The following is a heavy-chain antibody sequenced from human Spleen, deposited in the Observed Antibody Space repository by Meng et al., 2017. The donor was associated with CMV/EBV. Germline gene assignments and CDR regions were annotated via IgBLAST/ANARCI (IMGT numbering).Heavy chain of an antibody. J-gene: IGHJ4*02. V-gene: IGHV3-9*01. CDR3: ARDSTKAYYYDSSGYYSSLFDY. CDR2: LSWNSGSI. CDR1: GFTLDDYS. D-gene: IGHD3-22*01. Sequence: GGSLRLSCAASGFTLDDYSMHWVRQAPGRGLEWVSGLSWNSGSIGYADSVKGRFTISRDNAKNSLYLQMNSLRAEDTALYYCARDSTKAYYYDSSGYYSSLFDYWGQGSLVTVSS.